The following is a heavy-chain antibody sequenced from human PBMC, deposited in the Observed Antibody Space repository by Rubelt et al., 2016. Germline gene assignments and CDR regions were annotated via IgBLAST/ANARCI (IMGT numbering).Heavy chain of an antibody. CDR3: ARRAIYVIFGVVTPGCFDY. V-gene: IGHV4-34*01. J-gene: IGHJ4*02. CDR1: AGSFSGYY. Sequence: QVQLQQWGAGLLKPSETLSLTCAVYAGSFSGYYWSWIRQPPGKGLEWIGEINHSGSTDYNPSLKSRVTISVDTSKNQFSLKLTSVTAAYTAVYFCARRAIYVIFGVVTPGCFDYWGQGTLVTVSS. D-gene: IGHD3-3*01. CDR2: INHSGST.